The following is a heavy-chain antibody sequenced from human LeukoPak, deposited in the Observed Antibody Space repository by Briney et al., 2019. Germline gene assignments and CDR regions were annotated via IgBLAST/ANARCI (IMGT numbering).Heavy chain of an antibody. D-gene: IGHD3-22*01. J-gene: IGHJ4*02. Sequence: GGSLRLSCAASGVRFSSYSMNWVRQVPGQGLEWVSCISSSSRYIYYADSVKGRFTISRDDAKNSLYLQMNSLRAEDTAVYYCARTRRADYYDSSNYWGQGTLVTVSS. V-gene: IGHV3-21*06. CDR3: ARTRRADYYDSSNY. CDR1: GVRFSSYS. CDR2: ISSSSRYI.